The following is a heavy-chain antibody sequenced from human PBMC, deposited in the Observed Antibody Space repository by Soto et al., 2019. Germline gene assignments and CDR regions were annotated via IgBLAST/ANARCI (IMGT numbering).Heavy chain of an antibody. V-gene: IGHV1-2*04. Sequence: SVKVSCKASGYTFTGYYMHWVRQAPGQGLEWMGWINPNSGGTNYAQKFQGWVTMTRDTSISTAHMELSRLRSDDTAVYYCARGSCSSTSCYKGGDYYYYGMDVWGQGAPVTVSS. CDR1: GYTFTGYY. CDR3: ARGSCSSTSCYKGGDYYYYGMDV. J-gene: IGHJ6*02. CDR2: INPNSGGT. D-gene: IGHD2-2*02.